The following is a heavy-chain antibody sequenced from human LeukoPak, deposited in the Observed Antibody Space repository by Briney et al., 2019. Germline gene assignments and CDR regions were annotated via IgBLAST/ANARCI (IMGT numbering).Heavy chain of an antibody. CDR2: INHSGST. V-gene: IGHV4-34*01. Sequence: SETLSFTCAVYGGSFSGYYWSWIRQPPGKGLEWIGEINHSGSTNYNPSLKSRVTISVDTSKNQFSLKLSSVTAADTAVYYCARGRWKMDIVVVPAARFDYWGQGTLVTVSS. D-gene: IGHD2-2*03. CDR1: GGSFSGYY. J-gene: IGHJ4*02. CDR3: ARGRWKMDIVVVPAARFDY.